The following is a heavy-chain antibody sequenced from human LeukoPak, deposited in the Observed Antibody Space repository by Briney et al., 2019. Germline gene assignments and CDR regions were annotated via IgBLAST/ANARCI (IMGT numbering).Heavy chain of an antibody. D-gene: IGHD2-2*02. J-gene: IGHJ4*02. CDR3: ASGGYCRSTSCYTLTDY. Sequence: SETLSLTCAVYGGSFSGYYWSWIRQPPGKGLEWIGEINHSGSTNYNPSLKSRVTISVDTSKNQFSLKLSSVTAADTAVYYCASGGYCRSTSCYTLTDYWGQGTLVTVSS. CDR2: INHSGST. V-gene: IGHV4-34*01. CDR1: GGSFSGYY.